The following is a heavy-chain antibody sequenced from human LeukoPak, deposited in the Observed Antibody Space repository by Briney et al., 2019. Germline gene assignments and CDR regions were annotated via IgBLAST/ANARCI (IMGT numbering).Heavy chain of an antibody. J-gene: IGHJ4*02. V-gene: IGHV3-23*01. Sequence: PGGSLRLSCAASGFTFSSSAMSWVRQVPGKGLEWVSGISASGGSTYYADSVKGRFTISRDNSKNTLYLQMNSLRAEDTAVYYCAKGFYDFWSGYFDYWGQGTLVTVSS. D-gene: IGHD3-3*01. CDR3: AKGFYDFWSGYFDY. CDR1: GFTFSSSA. CDR2: ISASGGST.